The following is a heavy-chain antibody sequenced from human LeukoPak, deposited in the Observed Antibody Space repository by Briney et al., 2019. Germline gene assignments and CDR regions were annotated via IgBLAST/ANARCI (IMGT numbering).Heavy chain of an antibody. V-gene: IGHV3-30*18. CDR1: GFTFSSYG. CDR3: AKVGGSGGYQNTPFDY. D-gene: IGHD3-10*01. Sequence: PGRSLRLSCAASGFTFSSYGMHWVRQAPGKGLEWVAVIIYDGSNKYYADSLKGRFTVSRDNSKNTLYLQMNSLRAEDTAVYYCAKVGGSGGYQNTPFDYWGQGTLVTVSS. CDR2: IIYDGSNK. J-gene: IGHJ4*02.